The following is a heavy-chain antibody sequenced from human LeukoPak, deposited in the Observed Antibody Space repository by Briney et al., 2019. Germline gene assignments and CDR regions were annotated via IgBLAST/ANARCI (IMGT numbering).Heavy chain of an antibody. CDR3: AREPSARNDYGDYAFDV. V-gene: IGHV1-2*02. CDR2: VNPRHGGA. CDR1: GFDFTASY. J-gene: IGHJ4*02. Sequence: GASVKVSCKASGFDFTASYIHWVRQAPGQGLEWVGWVNPRHGGANYAQKFQARVTLTMDASVTTAYLELRGLTSDDTAVFFCAREPSARNDYGDYAFDVWGQGTRVSVSS. D-gene: IGHD4-17*01.